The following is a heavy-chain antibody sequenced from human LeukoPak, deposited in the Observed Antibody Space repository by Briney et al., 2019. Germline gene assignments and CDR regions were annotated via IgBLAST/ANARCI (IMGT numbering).Heavy chain of an antibody. CDR3: ARERIAVAGYDAFDI. CDR2: IKQDGSEK. V-gene: IGHV3-7*05. Sequence: PGGSLRLSRAASGFTFSSYWMSWVRQAPGKGLEWVANIKQDGSEKYYVDSVKGRFTISRDNAKNSLYLQMNSLRAEDTAVYYCARERIAVAGYDAFDIWGQGTMVTVSS. D-gene: IGHD6-19*01. J-gene: IGHJ3*02. CDR1: GFTFSSYW.